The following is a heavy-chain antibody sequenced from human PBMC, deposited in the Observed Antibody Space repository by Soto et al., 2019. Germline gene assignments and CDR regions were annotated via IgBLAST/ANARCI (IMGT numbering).Heavy chain of an antibody. CDR3: ARDSSEYPPNY. CDR1: GYTFTSYG. J-gene: IGHJ4*02. CDR2: ISAYNGNT. Sequence: ASVKFSCKASGYTFTSYGISWVRQGPGQGLEWMGWISAYNGNTNYAQKLQGRVTMTTDTSTSTAYMELRSLRSDDTAVYYCARDSSEYPPNYWGQGTLVTVSS. D-gene: IGHD2-2*01. V-gene: IGHV1-18*01.